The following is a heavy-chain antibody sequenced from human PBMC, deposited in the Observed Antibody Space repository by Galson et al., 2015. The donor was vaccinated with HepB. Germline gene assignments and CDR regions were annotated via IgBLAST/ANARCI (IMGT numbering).Heavy chain of an antibody. CDR2: MNPNSGNT. V-gene: IGHV1-8*01. CDR1: GYTFTSYD. D-gene: IGHD3-22*01. Sequence: SVKVSCKASGYTFTSYDINWVRQATGQGLEWMGWMNPNSGNTGYAQKFQGRVTMTRNTSISTAYMELSSLRSEDTAVYYCARGIAENHYDSSGYPDYWGQGTLVTVSS. J-gene: IGHJ4*02. CDR3: ARGIAENHYDSSGYPDY.